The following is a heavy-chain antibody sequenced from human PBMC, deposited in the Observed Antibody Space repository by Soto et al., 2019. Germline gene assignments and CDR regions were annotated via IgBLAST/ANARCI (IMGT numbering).Heavy chain of an antibody. D-gene: IGHD6-13*01. CDR1: GYTFTSYG. Sequence: QVQLVQSGAEVKKPGASVKVSCKASGYTFTSYGISWVRQAPGQGLEWMGWISAYNGNTNYAQKLQGRVTRPTDTSTSTAYMELRSLRADDTGVYYCASSYLEGGSSSWSGHYYYYGMDVWGQGTTVTVSS. CDR2: ISAYNGNT. CDR3: ASSYLEGGSSSWSGHYYYYGMDV. J-gene: IGHJ6*02. V-gene: IGHV1-18*01.